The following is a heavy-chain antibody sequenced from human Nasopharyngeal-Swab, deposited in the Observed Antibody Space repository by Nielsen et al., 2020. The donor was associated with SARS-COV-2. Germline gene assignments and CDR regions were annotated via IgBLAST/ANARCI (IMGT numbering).Heavy chain of an antibody. CDR3: AREGFERWLQWQGLSRHPSAGFDY. Sequence: ASVKVSCKASGYTFTSYDINWVRQAPGQGLEWMGWINTNTGNPTYAQGFTGRFVFSLDTSVSTAYLQISSLKAEDTAVYYCAREGFERWLQWQGLSRHPSAGFDYWGQGTLVTVSS. CDR1: GYTFTSYD. D-gene: IGHD5-24*01. J-gene: IGHJ4*02. V-gene: IGHV7-4-1*02. CDR2: INTNTGNP.